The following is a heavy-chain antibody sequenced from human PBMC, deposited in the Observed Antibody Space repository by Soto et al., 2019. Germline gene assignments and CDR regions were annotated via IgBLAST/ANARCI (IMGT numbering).Heavy chain of an antibody. D-gene: IGHD6-19*01. V-gene: IGHV3-33*01. J-gene: IGHJ4*02. CDR2: IWYDGSNI. CDR1: GFTFSRYG. CDR3: ARDREQWLVGYYFDY. Sequence: GGSLRLCCAASGFTFSRYGMHWVRQAPGRGLEWVAVIWYDGSNIYYADSVKGRFTISRDNSKDTLDLQMNSLRAEATAVYYCARDREQWLVGYYFDYWGQGT.